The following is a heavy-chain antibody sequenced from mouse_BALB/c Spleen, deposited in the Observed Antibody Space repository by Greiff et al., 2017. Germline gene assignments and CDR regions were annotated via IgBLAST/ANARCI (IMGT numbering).Heavy chain of an antibody. D-gene: IGHD1-1*01. CDR2: ISYSGST. V-gene: IGHV3-2*02. CDR1: GYSITSDYA. CDR3: ARWDYGSSYAMDY. J-gene: IGHJ4*01. Sequence: EVKLQESGPGLVKPSQSLSLTCTVTGYSITSDYAWNWIRQFPGNKLEWMGYISYSGSTSYNPSLKSRISITRDTSKNQFFLQLNSVTTEDTATYYCARWDYGSSYAMDYWGQGTSVTVSS.